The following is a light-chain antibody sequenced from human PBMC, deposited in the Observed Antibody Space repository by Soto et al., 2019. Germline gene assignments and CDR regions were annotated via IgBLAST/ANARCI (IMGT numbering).Light chain of an antibody. Sequence: DIQMTQSPSTLSGSVGDRVTITCRASQTISSWLAWYQQKPGKAPKLLIYKASTLKSGVPSRFSGSGSGTEFPLTISSLQPDDFATYYCQQYNSYPITFGQGTRLEIK. CDR2: KAS. CDR3: QQYNSYPIT. J-gene: IGKJ5*01. CDR1: QTISSW. V-gene: IGKV1-5*03.